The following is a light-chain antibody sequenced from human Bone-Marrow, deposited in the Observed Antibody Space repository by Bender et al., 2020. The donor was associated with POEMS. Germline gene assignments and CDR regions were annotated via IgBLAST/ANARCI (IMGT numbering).Light chain of an antibody. V-gene: IGLV2-14*02. CDR1: SSDVGSYNF. CDR2: EVS. CDR3: AVWDDSLNGWV. J-gene: IGLJ3*02. Sequence: QSALTQPASVSGSPGQSITISCTGTSSDVGSYNFVSWYQQHPGKAPKLIIYEVSKRPSGVSDRFSGSKSGNTASLAISGLQSEDEADYYCAVWDDSLNGWVFGGGTKLTVL.